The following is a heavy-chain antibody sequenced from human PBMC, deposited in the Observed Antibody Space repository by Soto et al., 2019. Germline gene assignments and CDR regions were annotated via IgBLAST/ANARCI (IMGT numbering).Heavy chain of an antibody. Sequence: GGSLRLSCSASGFTFSNAWMNWVRQAPGKGLEWVGRIKSKTDGGTTDYAAPVKGRFTISRDDSKNTLYLQMNSLKTEDTAVYYCTTEQNLTGYYDYYGMDVWGQGTTVTVSS. J-gene: IGHJ6*02. CDR3: TTEQNLTGYYDYYGMDV. CDR2: IKSKTDGGTT. V-gene: IGHV3-15*07. D-gene: IGHD3-9*01. CDR1: GFTFSNAW.